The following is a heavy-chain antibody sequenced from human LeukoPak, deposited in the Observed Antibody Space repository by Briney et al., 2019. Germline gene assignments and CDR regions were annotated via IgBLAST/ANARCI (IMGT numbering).Heavy chain of an antibody. CDR3: TKDSTYHYDSSAYYLFDY. CDR1: GFSFSSYG. V-gene: IGHV3-30*02. D-gene: IGHD3-22*01. J-gene: IGHJ4*02. CDR2: IRFDGSDK. Sequence: GGSLRLSCAASGFSFSSYGMHWVRQAPGKGLEWVAFIRFDGSDKYYADSVKGRFSISRDTSKNTLILQLNSLRAEDTAVYYCTKDSTYHYDSSAYYLFDYWGQGTLVTVSS.